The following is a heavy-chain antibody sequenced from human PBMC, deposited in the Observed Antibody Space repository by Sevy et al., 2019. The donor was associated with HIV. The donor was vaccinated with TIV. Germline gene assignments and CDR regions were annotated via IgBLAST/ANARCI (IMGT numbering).Heavy chain of an antibody. D-gene: IGHD6-19*01. CDR3: VTDDRPSGWLFDF. CDR2: INRDESAR. Sequence: GGSLRLSCAASGFSFRSYWMTWVRQAPGKGLEWVANINRDESARNYVDSVKGRFTISRDNAKNLLYLQINSLRVHDTAVYYCVTDDRPSGWLFDFWGPGAQVTVSS. CDR1: GFSFRSYW. J-gene: IGHJ4*02. V-gene: IGHV3-7*01.